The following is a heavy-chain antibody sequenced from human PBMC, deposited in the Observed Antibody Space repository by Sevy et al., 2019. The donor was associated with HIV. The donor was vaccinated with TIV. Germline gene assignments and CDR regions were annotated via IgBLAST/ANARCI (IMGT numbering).Heavy chain of an antibody. CDR1: GDSVSSNSAA. Sequence: SQTLSLTCAISGDSVSSNSAAWNWIRQSPSRGLERLGRTYYRSKWDNDYAVSVKSRITINPDTSKNQFSLQLNSVTPEDTAVYYCAREGSYYAIFAGYSLGYMDVWGKGTTVTVSS. CDR2: TYYRSKWDN. D-gene: IGHD3-9*01. V-gene: IGHV6-1*01. J-gene: IGHJ6*03. CDR3: AREGSYYAIFAGYSLGYMDV.